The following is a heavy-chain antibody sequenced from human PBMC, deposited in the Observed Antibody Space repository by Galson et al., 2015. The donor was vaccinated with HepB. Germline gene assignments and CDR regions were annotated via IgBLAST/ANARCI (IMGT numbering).Heavy chain of an antibody. J-gene: IGHJ6*03. CDR2: ISATGTTI. CDR3: ARGYYDFWTDYSGPFYMDV. Sequence: SLRLSCAASGFTFMSYNMNWVRQAPGKGPEWISYISATGTTIEYADSVKGRFTISRDNAKNSLYLQMNSLRAEDTAVYYCARGYYDFWTDYSGPFYMDVWGKGTTVTVSS. D-gene: IGHD3-3*01. CDR1: GFTFMSYN. V-gene: IGHV3-48*03.